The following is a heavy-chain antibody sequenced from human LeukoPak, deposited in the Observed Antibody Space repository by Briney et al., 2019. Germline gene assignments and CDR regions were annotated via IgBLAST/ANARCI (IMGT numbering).Heavy chain of an antibody. D-gene: IGHD4-11*01. CDR2: ISISGSTM. V-gene: IGHV3-48*03. CDR1: GFTFSSYD. CDR3: ARDQEGYSISFDY. J-gene: IGHJ4*02. Sequence: GGSLRLSCAASGFTFSSYDMNWVRQAPGKGLEWVSYISISGSTMYYADSVKGRFTISRDNVKNSLYLQMNSLRAGDTAVYYCARDQEGYSISFDYWGQGTLVTVPS.